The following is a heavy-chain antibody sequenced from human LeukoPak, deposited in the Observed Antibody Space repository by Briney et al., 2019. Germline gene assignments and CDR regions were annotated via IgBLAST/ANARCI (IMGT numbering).Heavy chain of an antibody. CDR2: VYSGGST. D-gene: IGHD1-14*01. Sequence: GGSLRLSCAASGFTVSNNYMSWVRQAPGKGLEWVSFVYSGGSTYYADSVKGRFTISRDNSKNTLYLQMNSLRAEDTAVYFCAKETGDYIDYWGQGTLVTVSS. J-gene: IGHJ4*02. V-gene: IGHV3-66*01. CDR3: AKETGDYIDY. CDR1: GFTVSNNY.